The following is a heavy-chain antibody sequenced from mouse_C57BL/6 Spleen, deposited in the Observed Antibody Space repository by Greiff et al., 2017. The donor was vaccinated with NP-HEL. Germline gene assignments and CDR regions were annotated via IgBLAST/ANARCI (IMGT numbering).Heavy chain of an antibody. V-gene: IGHV1-52*01. CDR3: ARALYYGSSPYY. D-gene: IGHD1-1*01. Sequence: QVQLKQPGAELVRPGSSVKLSCKASGYTFTSYWMHWVKQRPIQGLEWIGNIDPSDSETHYNQKFKDKATLTVDKSSSTAYMQLSSLTSEDSAVYYCARALYYGSSPYYWGQGTTLTVSS. CDR2: IDPSDSET. J-gene: IGHJ2*01. CDR1: GYTFTSYW.